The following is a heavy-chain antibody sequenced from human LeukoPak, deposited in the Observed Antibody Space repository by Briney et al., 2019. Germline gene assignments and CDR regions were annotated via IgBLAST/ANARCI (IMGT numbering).Heavy chain of an antibody. Sequence: GGSLRLSCAASGFTFSSYGMHWVRQAPGKGLEWVAFIRYDGSNKYYADSVKGRFTISRDNSKNTLYLQMNSLRAEDTAVYYCAKDFITMIVVVPVLDFDYWGQGTLVTVSS. CDR1: GFTFSSYG. J-gene: IGHJ4*02. D-gene: IGHD3-22*01. CDR3: AKDFITMIVVVPVLDFDY. V-gene: IGHV3-30*02. CDR2: IRYDGSNK.